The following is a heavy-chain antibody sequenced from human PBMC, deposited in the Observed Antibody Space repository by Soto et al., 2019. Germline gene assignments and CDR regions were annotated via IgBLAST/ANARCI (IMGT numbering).Heavy chain of an antibody. CDR2: INHSGST. CDR3: ARLTLGVGYFDY. Sequence: QVQLQQWGAGLLKPSETLSLTCAVYGGSFSGYYWSWIRQPPGKGLEWIGEINHSGSTNYTPSLKSRVTISVDTSKNQFSLKLSSVTAADTAVYYCARLTLGVGYFDYWGQGTLVTVSS. V-gene: IGHV4-34*01. D-gene: IGHD3-16*01. CDR1: GGSFSGYY. J-gene: IGHJ4*02.